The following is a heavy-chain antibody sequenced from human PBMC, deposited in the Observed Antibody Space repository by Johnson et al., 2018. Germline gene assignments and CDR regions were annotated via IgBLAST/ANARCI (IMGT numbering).Heavy chain of an antibody. CDR1: GFTFSSYA. J-gene: IGHJ6*02. CDR2: ISGSGGST. V-gene: IGHV3-23*04. D-gene: IGHD6-13*01. Sequence: VQLVESGGGLVQPGGSLRLSCAASGFTFSSYAMSWVRQAPGKGLEWVSAISGSGGSTYYADSVKGRFTISRDNSKNTLYLQMNSLRAEDTAVYYCAKEGAAAARPDRYYYGMDVWGQGTTVTVSS. CDR3: AKEGAAAARPDRYYYGMDV.